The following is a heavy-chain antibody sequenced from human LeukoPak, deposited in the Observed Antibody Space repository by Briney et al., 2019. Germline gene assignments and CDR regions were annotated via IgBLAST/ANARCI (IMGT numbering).Heavy chain of an antibody. CDR2: IYTSGST. CDR3: ARDGVVTNYFDY. CDR1: GGSISSGSYY. D-gene: IGHD4-23*01. J-gene: IGHJ4*02. Sequence: SETLSLTCTVSGGSISSGSYYWSWIRQPAGKGLEWIGRIYTSGSTNYNPSLKSRVTISVDTSKNQFSLKLSSVTAADTAVYYCARDGVVTNYFDYWGQGTLVTVSS. V-gene: IGHV4-61*02.